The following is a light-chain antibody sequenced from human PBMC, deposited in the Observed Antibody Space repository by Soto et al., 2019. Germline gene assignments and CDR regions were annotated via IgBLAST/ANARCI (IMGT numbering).Light chain of an antibody. Sequence: DIMMTQSPEYLAVSLGERATINCRSSQSILYSSNNKNLIAWYQQKPGQPPKLLIYWASTRQSGVPDRFSGSGSGRDFTLTISSLQAEDVAVYYCQQYYSPPRYTFGQGTRLGIK. CDR3: QQYYSPPRYT. CDR2: WAS. J-gene: IGKJ2*01. CDR1: QSILYSSNNKNL. V-gene: IGKV4-1*01.